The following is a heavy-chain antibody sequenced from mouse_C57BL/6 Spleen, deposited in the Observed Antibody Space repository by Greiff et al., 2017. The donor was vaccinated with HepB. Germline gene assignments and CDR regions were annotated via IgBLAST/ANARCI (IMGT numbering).Heavy chain of an antibody. V-gene: IGHV1-26*01. D-gene: IGHD1-1*01. CDR1: GYTFTDYY. J-gene: IGHJ2*01. CDR3: AIKDRDYYGTLFDY. Sequence: EVQLQQSGPELVKPGASVKISCKASGYTFTDYYMNWVKQSHGKSLEWIGDINPNNGGTSYNQKFKGKATLTVDKSSSTAYMELRSLTSEDSAVYYCAIKDRDYYGTLFDYWGQGTTLTVSS. CDR2: INPNNGGT.